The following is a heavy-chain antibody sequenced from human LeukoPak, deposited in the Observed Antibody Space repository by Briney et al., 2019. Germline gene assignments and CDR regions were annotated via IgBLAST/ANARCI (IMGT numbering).Heavy chain of an antibody. CDR3: AKLGRNYFDY. CDR2: ISSSTSTI. Sequence: GGSLRLSCAASGFTFSSYSMNWVRQAPGKGLEWVSYISSSTSTIYYADSVKGRFTISRDNAKNSLYLQMNSLRTEDTAVYYCAKLGRNYFDYWGQGALVTVSS. CDR1: GFTFSSYS. V-gene: IGHV3-48*04. D-gene: IGHD3-10*01. J-gene: IGHJ4*02.